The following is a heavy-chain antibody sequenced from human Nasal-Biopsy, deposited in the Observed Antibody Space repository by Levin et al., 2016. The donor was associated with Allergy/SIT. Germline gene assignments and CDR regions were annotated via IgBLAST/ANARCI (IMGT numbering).Heavy chain of an antibody. CDR3: ARDSYSGWFPY. V-gene: IGHV3-11*01. D-gene: IGHD6-19*01. J-gene: IGHJ4*02. CDR1: GFTFTDYY. Sequence: GGSLRLSCAASGFTFTDYYMSWIRQAPGKGMEWVSHISSGGNTIYYADSVKGRFTISRDNAKKSLFLQMNSLRVEDTAVYYCARDSYSGWFPYWGQGILVTVSS. CDR2: ISSGGNTI.